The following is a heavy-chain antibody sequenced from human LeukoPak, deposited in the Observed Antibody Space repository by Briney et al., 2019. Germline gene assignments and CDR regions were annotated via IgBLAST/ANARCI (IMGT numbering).Heavy chain of an antibody. CDR1: GFAFSHYG. J-gene: IGHJ4*02. V-gene: IGHV3-33*01. Sequence: GGSLRLSCAASGFAFSHYGMHWVRQAPVMGLEWVAVIWFHGGEIHYPDSVKGRFTISRANSKNTLYLQMDNLRADDTAVYYCVRGSGGNGYGYWGDYWGQGTLVTVSP. CDR2: IWFHGGEI. D-gene: IGHD2-15*01. CDR3: VRGSGGNGYGYWGDY.